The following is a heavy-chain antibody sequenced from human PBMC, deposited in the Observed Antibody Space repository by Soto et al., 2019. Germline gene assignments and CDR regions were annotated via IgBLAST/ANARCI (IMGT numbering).Heavy chain of an antibody. Sequence: GASVKVSCKASGGTFSSYAISWVRQAPGQGLEWMGGVIPIFGTANYAQKFQGRVTITADESTSTAYMELSSLRAEDTAVYYCARAIGYCSSTSCYGTERITIFGVVSALDPWGQGTLVTVSS. J-gene: IGHJ5*02. D-gene: IGHD2-2*01. CDR2: VIPIFGTA. CDR1: GGTFSSYA. CDR3: ARAIGYCSSTSCYGTERITIFGVVSALDP. V-gene: IGHV1-69*13.